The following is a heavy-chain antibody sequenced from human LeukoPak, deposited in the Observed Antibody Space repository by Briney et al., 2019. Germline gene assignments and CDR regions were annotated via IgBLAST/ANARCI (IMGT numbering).Heavy chain of an antibody. CDR3: PKRDYSDSNTYSPLFAS. V-gene: IGHV3-23*01. D-gene: IGHD3-22*01. CDR1: GFTFSTFA. CDR2: ISGSGGIT. Sequence: QPGGSLRLSCAASGFTFSTFAMSCVRQAPGKGLECVSGISGSGGITYYADSVKGRFTISRDNSKNTLYLQMNSLRADDTAVYYCPKRDYSDSNTYSPLFASWGLGTLVTVSS. J-gene: IGHJ4*02.